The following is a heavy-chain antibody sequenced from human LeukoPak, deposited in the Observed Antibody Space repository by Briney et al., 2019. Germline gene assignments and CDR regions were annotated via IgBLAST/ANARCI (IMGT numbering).Heavy chain of an antibody. CDR1: IGFYDHYY. CDR2: IHPHGIF. D-gene: IGHD2-15*01. J-gene: IGHJ4*02. Sequence: SETLSLTYGVYIGFYDHYYCSCIRQPPGKGLEWIGEIHPHGIFYYNSSLVSRVTISIDTSKTQFSLRLNSVTAADTAFYYCARGGGRYRSFDVWGQGSLVTVSS. CDR3: ARGGGRYRSFDV. V-gene: IGHV4-34*01.